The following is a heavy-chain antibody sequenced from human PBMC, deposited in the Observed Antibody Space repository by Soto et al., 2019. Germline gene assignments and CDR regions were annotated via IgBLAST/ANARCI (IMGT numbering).Heavy chain of an antibody. CDR3: ARDRVRRANKSCGMDV. J-gene: IGHJ6*02. CDR2: IFYTGTT. D-gene: IGHD2-15*01. Sequence: QVQLQESGPGLVKPSQTLSLTCTVSGDSISSGGYYWSWIRQHPGKGLEWIGYIFYTGTTYYNPCLRRRVAVSVDTSKNLFSLKLTSVTAADTAIYYCARDRVRRANKSCGMDVWGQGTTVTVSS. V-gene: IGHV4-31*03. CDR1: GDSISSGGYY.